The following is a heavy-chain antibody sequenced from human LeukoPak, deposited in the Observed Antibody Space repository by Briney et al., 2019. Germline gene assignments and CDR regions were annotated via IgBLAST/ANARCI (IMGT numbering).Heavy chain of an antibody. CDR1: GFTFSSYS. V-gene: IGHV3-21*01. CDR3: ARGDPDCSSTSCPSYYYGMDV. J-gene: IGHJ6*02. CDR2: ISSSSSYI. Sequence: GGSLRLSCAASGFTFSSYSMNWVRQAPGKGLEWVSSISSSSSYIYYADSVKGRFTISRDNAKNSLYLQMDSLRAEDTAVYYCARGDPDCSSTSCPSYYYGMDVWGQGTTVTVSS. D-gene: IGHD2-2*01.